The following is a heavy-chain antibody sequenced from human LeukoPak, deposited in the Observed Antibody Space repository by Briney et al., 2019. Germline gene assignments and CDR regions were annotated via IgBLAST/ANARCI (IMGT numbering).Heavy chain of an antibody. J-gene: IGHJ3*02. Sequence: KGGESLKISCKASGYSFTSYWIGWVRQMPGKGLEWMGIIYPTDSDTKYSPSFRGQVTISADKSISTAYLQWSSLKASDTAMYYCARLKTVDDAFDIWGQGTMVTVSS. CDR3: ARLKTVDDAFDI. V-gene: IGHV5-51*01. CDR2: IYPTDSDT. D-gene: IGHD4-17*01. CDR1: GYSFTSYW.